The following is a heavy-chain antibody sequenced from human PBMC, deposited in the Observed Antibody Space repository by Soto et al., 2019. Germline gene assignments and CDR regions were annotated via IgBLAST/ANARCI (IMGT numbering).Heavy chain of an antibody. CDR1: GYTITSYY. D-gene: IGHD3-16*02. Sequence: QVQLVQSGAEVKKPGASVKASCKASGYTITSYYMHWVRQAPGQGLEWMGIINPSGGNTSYAQKFQGRDTMTRDTSTSTGYMELSSVGYEDTAVYYCASGERELWFDVWGQGTTVTVSS. J-gene: IGHJ6*02. CDR2: INPSGGNT. V-gene: IGHV1-46*01. CDR3: ASGERELWFDV.